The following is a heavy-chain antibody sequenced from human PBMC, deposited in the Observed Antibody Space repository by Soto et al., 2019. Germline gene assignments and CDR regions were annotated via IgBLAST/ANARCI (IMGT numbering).Heavy chain of an antibody. Sequence: AGGSLRLSCAASGFIFTNYGMSWVRQAPGKGLEWVSGISGSGGTTYYADSVKGRFTISRDNSKNTLYLQMNGLRAEDTAVYYCAKPPDMDLYYYYGMDVWGQGTMVTVSS. D-gene: IGHD3-9*01. V-gene: IGHV3-23*01. J-gene: IGHJ6*02. CDR2: ISGSGGTT. CDR1: GFIFTNYG. CDR3: AKPPDMDLYYYYGMDV.